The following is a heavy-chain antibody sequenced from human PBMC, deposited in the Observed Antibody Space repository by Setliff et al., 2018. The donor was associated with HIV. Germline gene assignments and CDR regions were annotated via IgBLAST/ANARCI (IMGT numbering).Heavy chain of an antibody. V-gene: IGHV4-38-2*01. Sequence: SETLSLTCAVSGYSISSGYYWGWIRQPPGKGLEWIGTIYYSGSTYYNPSLKSRLTISVDTSKNQFSLKLSSVTAADTAVYYCARSPSYSSSFTYYYYSMDVWGQGTTVTVSS. CDR3: ARSPSYSSSFTYYYYSMDV. CDR1: GYSISSGYY. J-gene: IGHJ6*02. D-gene: IGHD6-6*01. CDR2: IYYSGST.